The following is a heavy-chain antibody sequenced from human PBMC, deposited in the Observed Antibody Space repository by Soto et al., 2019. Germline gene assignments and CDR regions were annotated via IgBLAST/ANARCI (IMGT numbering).Heavy chain of an antibody. CDR2: IRNHGVAA. Sequence: QVQLQESGPGLVTPSGTLSLTCAVSSGSIFSSTWWMWVCRPPGKGLEWMGEIRNHGVAANYSPSLMFRVLRSVDTSKDAFPLKLFSVPAADTAVYYCARHLVLTGTRGFDLWGLGTRVTVSS. V-gene: IGHV4-4*02. D-gene: IGHD3-9*01. CDR3: ARHLVLTGTRGFDL. CDR1: SGSIFSSTW. J-gene: IGHJ4*02.